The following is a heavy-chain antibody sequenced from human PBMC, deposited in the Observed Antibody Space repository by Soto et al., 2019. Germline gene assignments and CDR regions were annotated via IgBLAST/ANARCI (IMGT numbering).Heavy chain of an antibody. V-gene: IGHV4-59*01. CDR3: ARDSDGDSNYYYYYYMDV. CDR1: GGSISSYY. Sequence: SETLSLTCTVSGGSISSYYWSWIRQPPGKGLEWIGYIYYSGSTNYNPSLKSRVTISVDTSKNQFSLKLSSVTAADTAVYYCARDSDGDSNYYYYYYMDVWGKGTTVTVSS. CDR2: IYYSGST. J-gene: IGHJ6*03. D-gene: IGHD4-17*01.